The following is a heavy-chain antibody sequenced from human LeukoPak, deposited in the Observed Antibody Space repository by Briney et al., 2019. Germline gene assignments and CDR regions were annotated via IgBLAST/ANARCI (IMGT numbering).Heavy chain of an antibody. Sequence: PSETLSLTCTVSGGSISSSSYYWGWIRQPPGKGLERIGSIYYSGSTYYNPSLKSRVTISVDMSKNHFSLKLSSVTAADTAVYYCARICGGDCYYYYYYGMDVWGQGTTVTVSS. V-gene: IGHV4-39*02. CDR3: ARICGGDCYYYYYYGMDV. J-gene: IGHJ6*02. D-gene: IGHD2-21*02. CDR1: GGSISSSSYY. CDR2: IYYSGST.